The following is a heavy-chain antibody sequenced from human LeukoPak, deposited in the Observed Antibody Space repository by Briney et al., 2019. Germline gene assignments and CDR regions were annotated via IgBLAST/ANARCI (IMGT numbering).Heavy chain of an antibody. CDR2: IYYSGST. J-gene: IGHJ5*02. CDR1: GGSISSSSYY. V-gene: IGHV4-39*01. Sequence: SETLSLTCTVSGGSISSSSYYWGWIRHPPGKGLEWIGSIYYSGSTYYNPSLKSRVTISVDTSKNQFSLKLSSVTAADTAVYYCARRRMASWFDPWGQGTLVTVSS. CDR3: ARRRMASWFDP. D-gene: IGHD5-24*01.